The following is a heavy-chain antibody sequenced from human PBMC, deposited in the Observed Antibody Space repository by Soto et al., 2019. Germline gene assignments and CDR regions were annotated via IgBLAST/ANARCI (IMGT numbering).Heavy chain of an antibody. CDR2: IYYSGIT. J-gene: IGHJ4*02. V-gene: IGHV4-39*01. CDR1: GLSISNSSYY. CDR3: ARHGSN. Sequence: SETLSLTCTVSGLSISNSSYYWGWIRRPPGKGLEWIGTIYYSGITYYNPSLKSRVTISVDTSKNQFSLKLTSVTAADTAVYYCARHGSNWGQGTLVTVSS.